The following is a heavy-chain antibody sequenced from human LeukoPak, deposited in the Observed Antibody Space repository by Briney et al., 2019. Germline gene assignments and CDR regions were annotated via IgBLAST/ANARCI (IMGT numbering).Heavy chain of an antibody. CDR1: GFTFSDYY. J-gene: IGHJ4*02. CDR3: TTAAGYSGYDYLDY. Sequence: GGSLRLSCAASGFTFSDYYMSWIRQAPGKGLEWVGRIHSKPAGGTIDYAAPVKGRFTISRDDSTYTLYLQMNSLTTEDTAVYYCTTAAGYSGYDYLDYWGQGTLVTVSS. CDR2: IHSKPAGGTI. D-gene: IGHD5-12*01. V-gene: IGHV3-15*01.